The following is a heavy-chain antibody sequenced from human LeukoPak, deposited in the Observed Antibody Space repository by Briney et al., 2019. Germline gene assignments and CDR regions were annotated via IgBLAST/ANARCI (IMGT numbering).Heavy chain of an antibody. Sequence: GASVKVSCKASGYTFTGYYMHWVRQAPGQGLEWMGRINPNSGGTNYAQKFQGRVTMTRDTSISTVYMELSRLRSDETAVSYCARGGGGYCTNGVCQIFDCWGQGTLVTVSS. CDR3: ARGGGGYCTNGVCQIFDC. V-gene: IGHV1-2*06. CDR1: GYTFTGYY. CDR2: INPNSGGT. D-gene: IGHD2-8*01. J-gene: IGHJ4*02.